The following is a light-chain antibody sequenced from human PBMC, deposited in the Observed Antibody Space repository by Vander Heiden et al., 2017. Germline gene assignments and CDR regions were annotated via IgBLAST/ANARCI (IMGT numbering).Light chain of an antibody. J-gene: IGKJ1*01. CDR3: QQYNNWPRT. V-gene: IGKV3-15*01. CDR2: GAS. Sequence: DIVMTQSQATLSVSPGERATLSCRASQSVSSNLAWYQQKPGQAPRLLIYGASTRATGIPARFSGSGSGTEFTLTISSLQSEDFAVYYCQQYNNWPRTFGQGTKVEIK. CDR1: QSVSSN.